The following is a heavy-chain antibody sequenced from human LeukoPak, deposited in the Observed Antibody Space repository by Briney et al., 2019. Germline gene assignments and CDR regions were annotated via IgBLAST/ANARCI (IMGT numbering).Heavy chain of an antibody. Sequence: GGSLRLSCAASGFTFSSYAMSWVRQAPGKGLEWVSAISGSGGSTYYADSVKGRFTISRDNSKNTLYLQMNSLRAEDTAVYYCAKAFGTTIFGVVDWFDPWGQGTLVTVSS. CDR2: ISGSGGST. V-gene: IGHV3-23*01. J-gene: IGHJ5*02. CDR1: GFTFSSYA. D-gene: IGHD3-3*01. CDR3: AKAFGTTIFGVVDWFDP.